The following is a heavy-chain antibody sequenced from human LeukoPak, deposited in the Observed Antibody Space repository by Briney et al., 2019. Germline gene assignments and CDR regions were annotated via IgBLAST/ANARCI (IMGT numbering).Heavy chain of an antibody. CDR3: ANDGLYGDLRWARFDY. D-gene: IGHD4-17*01. CDR1: RFTFSSYA. CDR2: ISSNGGST. V-gene: IGHV3-64*04. J-gene: IGHJ4*02. Sequence: PGGSLRLSCSASRFTFSSYAMHWVRQAPGKGLEYVSAISSNGGSTYYADSAKGRFTISRDNSKNTLYLQMNSLRAEDTAVYYCANDGLYGDLRWARFDYWGQGTLVTVSS.